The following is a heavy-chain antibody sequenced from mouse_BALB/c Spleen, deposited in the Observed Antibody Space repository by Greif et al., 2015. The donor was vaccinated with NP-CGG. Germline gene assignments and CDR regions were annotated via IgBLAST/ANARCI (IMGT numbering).Heavy chain of an antibody. Sequence: EVMLVESGGGLVQPGGSLKLSCAASGFTFSSYTMSWVRQTPEKRLEWVAYISNGGGSTYYPGTVKGRFTISRDNAKNTLYLQMSSLKSEDTAMYYCARSNGDYWGQGTTLTVSS. D-gene: IGHD4-1*01. CDR2: ISNGGGST. J-gene: IGHJ2*01. CDR3: ARSNGDY. V-gene: IGHV5-12-2*01. CDR1: GFTFSSYT.